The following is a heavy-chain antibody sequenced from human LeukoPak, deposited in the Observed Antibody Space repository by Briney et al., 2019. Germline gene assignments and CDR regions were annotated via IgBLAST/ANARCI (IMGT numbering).Heavy chain of an antibody. Sequence: PSETLSLTCDVYGVSLSGYYWSWIRQSPEKGLKWIGEIGHSGTTNFNPSLKSRVSMSVDTSKNQFSLKLTSVTAADTAVYFCAREGRMSMGIEYWGQGTLVTVSS. D-gene: IGHD4/OR15-4a*01. CDR3: AREGRMSMGIEY. J-gene: IGHJ4*02. V-gene: IGHV4-34*01. CDR1: GVSLSGYY. CDR2: IGHSGTT.